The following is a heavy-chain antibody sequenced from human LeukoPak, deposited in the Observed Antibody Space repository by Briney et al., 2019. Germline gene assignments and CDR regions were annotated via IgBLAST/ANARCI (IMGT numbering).Heavy chain of an antibody. J-gene: IGHJ6*03. CDR2: MNPNSGNT. V-gene: IGHV1-8*03. CDR1: GYTFTRYD. Sequence: GASVKVSCKASGYTFTRYDINWVRQATGQGLEWMGWMNPNSGNTGYAQKFQGRVTITRNTSISTAYMELSSLRSEDTAVYYCARGYVRYFDWTNYYYYMDVWGKGTTVTISS. D-gene: IGHD3-9*01. CDR3: ARGYVRYFDWTNYYYYMDV.